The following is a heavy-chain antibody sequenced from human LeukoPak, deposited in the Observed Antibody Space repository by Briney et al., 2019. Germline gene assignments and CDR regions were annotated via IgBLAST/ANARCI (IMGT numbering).Heavy chain of an antibody. V-gene: IGHV5-51*01. CDR3: ARHVGPYDSSGYYYLYIDY. CDR2: IYPGDSDT. CDR1: GYSFTSYW. Sequence: GASLQISCKGSGYSFTSYWIGWVLQLPGKGLEWMVIIYPGDSDTRYSPSFQGQVTISADKSISTAYLQWSSLKASDTAMYYCARHVGPYDSSGYYYLYIDYWGQGTLVTVSS. D-gene: IGHD3-22*01. J-gene: IGHJ4*02.